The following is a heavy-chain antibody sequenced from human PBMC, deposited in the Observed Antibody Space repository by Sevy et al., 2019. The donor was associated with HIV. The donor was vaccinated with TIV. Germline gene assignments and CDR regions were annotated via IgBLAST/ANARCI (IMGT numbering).Heavy chain of an antibody. CDR2: TYWNHDK. CDR1: GFSLSTDLMG. J-gene: IGHJ4*02. D-gene: IGHD3-3*01. Sequence: SGPTLVNPTQTLTLTCTFSGFSLSTDLMGVGWVRQPPGKALEWLAVTYWNHDKRYKPSLSNRLTITKDTPKNQVILTMTHMDPVYTATYYCVRPNPYDFGSPHYIGYFDSWGQGILVTVSS. CDR3: VRPNPYDFGSPHYIGYFDS. V-gene: IGHV2-5*01.